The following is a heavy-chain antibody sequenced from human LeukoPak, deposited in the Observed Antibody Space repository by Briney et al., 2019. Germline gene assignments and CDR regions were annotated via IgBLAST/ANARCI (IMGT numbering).Heavy chain of an antibody. Sequence: SETLSLTCAVYGGSFSGYYWSWIRQPPGKGLEWIGEINHSGSTNYNPSLKSRVTISVDTSKNQFSLKLSSVTAADTAVYYCARDRSKLRPFDYWGQGTLSPSPQ. CDR2: INHSGST. D-gene: IGHD5-12*01. CDR3: ARDRSKLRPFDY. CDR1: GGSFSGYY. J-gene: IGHJ4*02. V-gene: IGHV4-34*01.